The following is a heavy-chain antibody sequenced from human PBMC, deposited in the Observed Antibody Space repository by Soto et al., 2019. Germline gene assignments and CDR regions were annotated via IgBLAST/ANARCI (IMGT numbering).Heavy chain of an antibody. J-gene: IGHJ4*02. V-gene: IGHV4-4*02. Sequence: QVQLQESGPGLVRPSGTVSLTCAVSGVSISSDNWWCWVRQPPGEALAWIGEIHHSGSTNYNPSLKSRGTMSVVPSKDLFSLTLISVTAADTAFYYCARDQGSHHGEWGQGTLVSVSS. CDR1: GVSISSDNW. CDR2: IHHSGST. CDR3: ARDQGSHHGE. D-gene: IGHD6-13*01.